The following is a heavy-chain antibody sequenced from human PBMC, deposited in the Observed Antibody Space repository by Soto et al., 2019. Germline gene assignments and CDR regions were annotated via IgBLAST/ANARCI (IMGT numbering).Heavy chain of an antibody. CDR3: ARSLLWAVAGKGTNWFDP. Sequence: SETLSLTCTVSGGSISSGGYYWSWIRQHPGKGLEWIGYIYYSGSTYYNPSLKSRVTISVDTSKNQFSLKLSSVTAADTAVYYCARSLLWAVAGKGTNWFDPWGQGTLVTVSS. J-gene: IGHJ5*02. D-gene: IGHD6-19*01. CDR2: IYYSGST. V-gene: IGHV4-31*03. CDR1: GGSISSGGYY.